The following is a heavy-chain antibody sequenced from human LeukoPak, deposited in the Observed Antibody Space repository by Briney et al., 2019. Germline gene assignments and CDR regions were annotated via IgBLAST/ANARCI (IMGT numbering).Heavy chain of an antibody. CDR1: GYTFTSYG. Sequence: ASVKVSCKASGYTFTSYGLSRVRQALGQGLEWMGWISAYNGNTNYAQKLQGRVTMTIDTSTTTAYLELRSLRSDDTAINYCARQVDTVMALPDYWGQGTLGIVSS. V-gene: IGHV1-18*01. CDR2: ISAYNGNT. CDR3: ARQVDTVMALPDY. J-gene: IGHJ4*02. D-gene: IGHD5-18*01.